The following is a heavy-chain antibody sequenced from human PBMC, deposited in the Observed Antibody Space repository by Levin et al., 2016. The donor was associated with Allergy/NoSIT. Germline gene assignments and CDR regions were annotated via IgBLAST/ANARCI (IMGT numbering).Heavy chain of an antibody. D-gene: IGHD3-10*01. Sequence: SETLSLTCAVYGGSFSGYYWSWIRQPPGKGLEWIGEINHSGSTNYNPSLKSRVTISVDTSKNQFSLKLSSVTAADTAVYYCARGPVTMVRGVIRRPRYYFDYWGQGTLVTVSS. V-gene: IGHV4-34*01. CDR2: INHSGST. CDR3: ARGPVTMVRGVIRRPRYYFDY. J-gene: IGHJ4*02. CDR1: GGSFSGYY.